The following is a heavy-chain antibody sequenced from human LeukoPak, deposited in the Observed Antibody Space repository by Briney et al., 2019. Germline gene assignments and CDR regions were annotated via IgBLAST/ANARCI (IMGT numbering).Heavy chain of an antibody. D-gene: IGHD6-13*01. Sequence: PGGSLRLSCAASGFTFSSYEMNWVRQAPGKGLEWVANIEQDGSEKYYVDSVKGRFTISRDNAKNSLYLQMNSLRAEDTAVYYCAKAAAALSYYYYYYMDVWGKGTTVTVSS. CDR3: AKAAAALSYYYYYYMDV. J-gene: IGHJ6*03. V-gene: IGHV3-7*01. CDR2: IEQDGSEK. CDR1: GFTFSSYE.